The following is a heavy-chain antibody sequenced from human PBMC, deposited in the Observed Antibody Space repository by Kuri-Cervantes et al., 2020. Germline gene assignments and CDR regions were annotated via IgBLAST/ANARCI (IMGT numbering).Heavy chain of an antibody. J-gene: IGHJ4*03. CDR3: ARDMVRGVIITLHFDY. CDR1: GYTFTSYG. Sequence: ASVKVFCKASGYTFTSYGISWVRQAPGQGLEWMGWISAYNGNTNYAQKLQGRVTMTTDTSTSTAYMELRSLRSDDTAVYYCARDMVRGVIITLHFDYWGQGTLVTVSS. D-gene: IGHD3-10*01. CDR2: ISAYNGNT. V-gene: IGHV1-18*01.